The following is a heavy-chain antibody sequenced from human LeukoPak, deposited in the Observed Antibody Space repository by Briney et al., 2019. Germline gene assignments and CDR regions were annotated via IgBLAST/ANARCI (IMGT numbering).Heavy chain of an antibody. CDR2: IGGGGGNI. J-gene: IGHJ4*02. Sequence: GGSLRLSCAASGFTFSDYAMIWVRQAPGKGLEWVSAIGGGGGNIHYAESVKGRFTISRDNSKNSLFAQMNSLRAEDTAVYFCAKSRSGSANWALQIFDNWGQGTLVTVSS. CDR1: GFTFSDYA. D-gene: IGHD1-1*01. CDR3: AKSRSGSANWALQIFDN. V-gene: IGHV3-23*01.